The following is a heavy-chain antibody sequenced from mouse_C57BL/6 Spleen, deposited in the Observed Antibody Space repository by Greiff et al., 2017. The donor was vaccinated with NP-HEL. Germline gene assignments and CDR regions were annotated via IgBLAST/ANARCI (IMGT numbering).Heavy chain of an antibody. CDR1: GYTFTDYY. J-gene: IGHJ3*01. D-gene: IGHD1-1*01. CDR2: INPNNGGT. Sequence: EVQLQQSGPELVKPGASVKISCKASGYTFTDYYMNWVKQSNGKSLEWIGDINPNNGGTSYNQKFKGKATLTVDKSSSTAYMELRSLTSEDSAVYYCAREEGFNGVFAYWGQGTLVTVSA. V-gene: IGHV1-26*01. CDR3: AREEGFNGVFAY.